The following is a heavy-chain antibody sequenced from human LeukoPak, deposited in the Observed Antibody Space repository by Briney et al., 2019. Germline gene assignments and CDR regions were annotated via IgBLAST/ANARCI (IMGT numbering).Heavy chain of an antibody. CDR3: ASVSRSDQWLLTH. D-gene: IGHD6-19*01. J-gene: IGHJ4*02. CDR1: GASVSSQLYY. CDR2: IFYTGKT. V-gene: IGHV4-39*07. Sequence: PSETLSLSCSVSGASVSSQLYYWGWIRQPPGKGLEWIGSIFYTGKTYRNPSLKSPVTISIDTSKNQFSVKLTSLTAADTAVYYCASVSRSDQWLLTHWSPGTLVTVSS.